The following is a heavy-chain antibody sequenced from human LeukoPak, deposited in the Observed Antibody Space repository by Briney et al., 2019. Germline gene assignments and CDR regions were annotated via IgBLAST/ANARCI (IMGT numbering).Heavy chain of an antibody. CDR1: GFTFSSYS. CDR2: IQYDGSNK. V-gene: IGHV3-30*02. D-gene: IGHD3-10*01. Sequence: PGGSLRLSCAASGFTFSSYSMHWVRQAPGKGLEWVTFIQYDGSNKYYADSVKGRFTISRDNSKNTVYLQMNSLRTEDTAVYYCARSLTMVRAYDYWGQGTLVTVSS. J-gene: IGHJ4*02. CDR3: ARSLTMVRAYDY.